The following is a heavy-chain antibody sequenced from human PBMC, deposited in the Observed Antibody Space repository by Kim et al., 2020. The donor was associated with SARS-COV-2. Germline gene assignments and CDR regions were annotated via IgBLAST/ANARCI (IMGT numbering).Heavy chain of an antibody. CDR1: GYNFRFQC. CDR2: ITDDGRPK. Sequence: GGSLRLSCAASGYNFRFQCMHWVRQPPGMGLEWLSAITDDGRPKYYTESVKGLFIISTDNSRNTLFLQINILRVEDTSFYYCARLYGVGSTFICY. CDR3: ARLYGVGSTFICY. D-gene: IGHD4-17*01. V-gene: IGHV3-33*01. J-gene: IGHJ4*03.